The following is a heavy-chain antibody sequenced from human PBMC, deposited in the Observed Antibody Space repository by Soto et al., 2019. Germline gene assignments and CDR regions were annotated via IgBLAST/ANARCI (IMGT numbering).Heavy chain of an antibody. D-gene: IGHD2-21*02. J-gene: IGHJ3*01. CDR2: INHSGRT. Sequence: LQQWGAGLLKPSETLSLTCGVYAGSFSGYYWTWIRQPPGKGLEWIGEINHSGRTNQNPSLESRVTISADTSKNQFSLKLSSVTAADTALYYCARGDTVTGKNVFDFWGQGTLVTVSS. V-gene: IGHV4-34*01. CDR1: AGSFSGYY. CDR3: ARGDTVTGKNVFDF.